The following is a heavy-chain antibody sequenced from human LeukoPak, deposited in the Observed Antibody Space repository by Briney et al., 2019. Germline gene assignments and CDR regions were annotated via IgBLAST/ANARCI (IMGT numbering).Heavy chain of an antibody. CDR2: FYTSETT. V-gene: IGHV4-4*07. Sequence: SETLSLTCTVSGGSISGYYWSWIRQPAGKGLEWIGRFYTSETTNYNPSLKSRVTMSVDASKSQSSLKLRSVTAADTAVYYCARDDIGIAAVGACWGQGTLVTVSS. CDR1: GGSISGYY. J-gene: IGHJ4*02. D-gene: IGHD6-13*01. CDR3: ARDDIGIAAVGAC.